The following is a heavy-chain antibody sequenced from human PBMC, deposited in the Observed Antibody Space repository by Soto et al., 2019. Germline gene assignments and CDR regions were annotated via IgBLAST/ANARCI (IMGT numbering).Heavy chain of an antibody. V-gene: IGHV4-30-4*08. CDR2: IFYSGTT. Sequence: PSETLSLTCTVSGGSISSGGYFWSWIRQPPGKGLEWIGNIFYSGTTYYNPSLKSRVTISVDTSKNQFSLKLSSVTAADTAVYYCASVDTAMITFDYWGQGTLVTVSS. CDR1: GGSISSGGYF. CDR3: ASVDTAMITFDY. J-gene: IGHJ4*02. D-gene: IGHD5-18*01.